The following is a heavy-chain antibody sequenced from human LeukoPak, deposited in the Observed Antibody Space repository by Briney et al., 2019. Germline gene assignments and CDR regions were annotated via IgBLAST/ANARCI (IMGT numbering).Heavy chain of an antibody. V-gene: IGHV1-46*01. CDR1: GYTFTSYY. Sequence: ASVKVSCKASGYTFTSYYMHWVRQAPGQGLEWMGIINPSGGSTSYAQKFQGRVTMTRDTSTSTVYMELSSLRSEDTAVYYCATLSLGYCSSTSCFNYWGQGTLVTVSS. J-gene: IGHJ4*02. D-gene: IGHD2-2*01. CDR2: INPSGGST. CDR3: ATLSLGYCSSTSCFNY.